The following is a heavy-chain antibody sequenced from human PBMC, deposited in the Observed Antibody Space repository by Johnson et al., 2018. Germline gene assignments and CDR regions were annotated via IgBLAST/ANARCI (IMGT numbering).Heavy chain of an antibody. J-gene: IGHJ3*02. CDR1: GFTFTNYA. D-gene: IGHD3-22*01. CDR3: ARSPYYDNSPTSFDI. CDR2: ISGSGLST. V-gene: IGHV3-23*04. Sequence: VQLVESGGGLVQPGGSLRLSCAASGFTFTNYAMTWVRQAPGKGLEWVSGISGSGLSTYYADSVKGRFTISRDNSKNTLYLQMNSLRAEDTAVYYCARSPYYDNSPTSFDIWGQGTMVTVSS.